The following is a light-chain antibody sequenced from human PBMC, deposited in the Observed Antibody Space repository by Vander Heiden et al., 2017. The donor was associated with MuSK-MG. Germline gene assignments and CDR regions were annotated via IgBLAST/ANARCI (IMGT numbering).Light chain of an antibody. V-gene: IGKV3-20*01. J-gene: IGKJ5*01. CDR1: QSVSSSY. CDR2: GTS. CDR3: QQEGNSPLT. Sequence: EIVLTQSPGTLSLSPGERATLSCRASQSVSSSYLAWHQQKPGQAPRLLIYGTSSRATGIPDRFRGSGSGTDFTLTISRLEPEDFAVYYCQQEGNSPLTFGQGTRLEIK.